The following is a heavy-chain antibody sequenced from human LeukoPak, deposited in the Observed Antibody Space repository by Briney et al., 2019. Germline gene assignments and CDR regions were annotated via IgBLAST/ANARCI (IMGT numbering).Heavy chain of an antibody. D-gene: IGHD1-26*01. V-gene: IGHV3-11*01. Sequence: GSLRLSCAASGFTFNDYYMSWIRQAPGKGLECISYIHYSGSSTYYADSVKGRFTISRDNAKNSLYLQMNSLRAEDTAVYYCGRVRGSYAFDYWGQGTLVTVSS. CDR1: GFTFNDYY. J-gene: IGHJ4*02. CDR3: GRVRGSYAFDY. CDR2: IHYSGSST.